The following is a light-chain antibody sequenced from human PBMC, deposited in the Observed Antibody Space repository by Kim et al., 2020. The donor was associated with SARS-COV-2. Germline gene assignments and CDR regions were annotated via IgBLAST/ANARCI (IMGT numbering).Light chain of an antibody. CDR1: QDISNY. CDR2: DAS. J-gene: IGKJ2*01. CDR3: QQYDNLPYT. Sequence: SASVGDRVTITCQASQDISNYLNWFQQKPGEAPKLLIYDASNLETGVPSRFSGSGSGTDFTFTISSLQPEDFATYYCQQYDNLPYTFGQGTKLEI. V-gene: IGKV1-33*01.